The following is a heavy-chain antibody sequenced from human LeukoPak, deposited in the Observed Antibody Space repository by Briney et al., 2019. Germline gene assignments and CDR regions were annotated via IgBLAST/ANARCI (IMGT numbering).Heavy chain of an antibody. CDR1: GYTFTSYA. D-gene: IGHD2-2*01. Sequence: ASVKVSCKASGYTFTSYAMNWVRQAPGQGLEWMGWINTNTGNPTYAQGFTGRFVFSLDTSVSTAYLQISSLKAEDTAVYYCARDIPPWDCSSTSCYGSPWFDPWGQGTLVTVSS. J-gene: IGHJ5*02. V-gene: IGHV7-4-1*02. CDR2: INTNTGNP. CDR3: ARDIPPWDCSSTSCYGSPWFDP.